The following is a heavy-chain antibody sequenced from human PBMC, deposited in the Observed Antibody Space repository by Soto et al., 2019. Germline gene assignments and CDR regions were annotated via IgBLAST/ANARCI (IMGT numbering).Heavy chain of an antibody. CDR3: ARAYGDLDV. J-gene: IGHJ6*02. Sequence: QVQLMQSGAEVKKPGASVKVSCKASGYTFSSYDINWVRQATGQGLEWMGWMNPKSGYTGYAQKFQGRVTMTRDTSISTAYMEVSSLRSEDTAIYYCARAYGDLDVWGQGTTVTVSS. CDR1: GYTFSSYD. D-gene: IGHD2-21*01. V-gene: IGHV1-8*01. CDR2: MNPKSGYT.